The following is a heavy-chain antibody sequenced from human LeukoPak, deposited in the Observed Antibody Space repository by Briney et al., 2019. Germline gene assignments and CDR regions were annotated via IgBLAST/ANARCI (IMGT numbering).Heavy chain of an antibody. V-gene: IGHV3-11*01. J-gene: IGHJ6*03. CDR2: ISGTGRTI. Sequence: GGSLRLSCAASGFTFSDFYMSWIRQAPGKGLEWISYISGTGRTIYYADSVKGRFTISRDNSKNTLYLQMNSLRAEDTAVYYCAKGAPYYGSGSYDRLYYYYYMDVWGKGTTVTVSS. CDR1: GFTFSDFY. D-gene: IGHD3-10*01. CDR3: AKGAPYYGSGSYDRLYYYYYMDV.